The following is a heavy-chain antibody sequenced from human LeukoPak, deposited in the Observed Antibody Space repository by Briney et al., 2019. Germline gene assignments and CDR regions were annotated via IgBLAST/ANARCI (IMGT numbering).Heavy chain of an antibody. CDR2: LYPGDSDT. CDR3: ASGRRSSSPDFDY. V-gene: IGHV5-51*01. CDR1: CYSFTSYW. D-gene: IGHD6-13*01. Sequence: GESLQISCKGSCYSFTSYWIGWVRQMPGKGLKWMGILYPGDSDTRYSPSFQGQVTISADKSISTAYLQWSSLKASDTAMYYCASGRRSSSPDFDYWGQGTLVTVSS. J-gene: IGHJ4*02.